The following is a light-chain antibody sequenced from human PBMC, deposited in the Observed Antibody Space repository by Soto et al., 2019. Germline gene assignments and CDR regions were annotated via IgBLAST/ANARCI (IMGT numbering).Light chain of an antibody. CDR2: EVS. Sequence: DIVMSQTPLSLSVTPGQPASISCRSSQSLLSSGGETYLFWYLQRPGQSPQLLIYEVSNRISAVTESFSGSGSVTDFTLKISRVEAEDAGVYYCVQSNQLPLTFGQGTRLEVK. CDR3: VQSNQLPLT. V-gene: IGKV2D-29*02. J-gene: IGKJ5*01. CDR1: QSLLSSGGETY.